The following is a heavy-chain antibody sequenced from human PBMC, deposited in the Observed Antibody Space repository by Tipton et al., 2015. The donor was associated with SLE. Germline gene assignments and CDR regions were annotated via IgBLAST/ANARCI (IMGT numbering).Heavy chain of an antibody. V-gene: IGHV4-34*01. J-gene: IGHJ5*01. CDR3: ARVALRVWFNRFDS. Sequence: TLSLTCAISGGSFSGYAWSWIRQSPGKRLEWIGEISHSGGANYNPSLKSRATVSLDRSKNQFFLKLTSVTAADTAVYYCARVALRVWFNRFDSWGQGTLVTVSS. D-gene: IGHD3-16*01. CDR1: GGSFSGYA. CDR2: ISHSGGA.